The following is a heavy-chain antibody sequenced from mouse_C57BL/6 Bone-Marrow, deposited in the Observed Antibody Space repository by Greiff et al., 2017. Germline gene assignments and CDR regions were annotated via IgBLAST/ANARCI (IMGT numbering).Heavy chain of an antibody. CDR3: ASFMTTVVGTGCAD. CDR2: IYPRSGNT. V-gene: IGHV1-81*01. Sequence: VQLHQSGAELARPGASVKLSCKASGYTFTSYGISWVTQRTGQGLEWIGEIYPRSGNTYYNEKCKGKATLTADKSSSTAYMELRSLTSEDSAGYFWASFMTTVVGTGCADWGQGTLVTRSA. J-gene: IGHJ3*01. CDR1: GYTFTSYG. D-gene: IGHD1-1*01.